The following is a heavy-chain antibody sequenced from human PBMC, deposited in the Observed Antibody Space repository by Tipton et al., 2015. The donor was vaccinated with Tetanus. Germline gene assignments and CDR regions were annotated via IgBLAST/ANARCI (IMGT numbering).Heavy chain of an antibody. CDR3: ARDMRGHRAQLLPHDI. CDR1: GYTFTTYG. Sequence: QVQLVQSGAEVRKPGASVKVSCKTSGYTFTTYGLNWVRQAPGQGLFLVAWISPSNGHTNYAQKFQGRVTMTTDTSTSTAYMELRNLRSDDTAMYFCARDMRGHRAQLLPHDIWGQGTLVTVSS. J-gene: IGHJ4*02. CDR2: ISPSNGHT. D-gene: IGHD1-26*01. V-gene: IGHV1-18*01.